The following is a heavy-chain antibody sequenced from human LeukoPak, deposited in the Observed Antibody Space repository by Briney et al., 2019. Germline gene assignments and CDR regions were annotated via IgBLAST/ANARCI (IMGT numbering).Heavy chain of an antibody. V-gene: IGHV1-69*13. CDR1: GYTFTSYG. CDR3: ARSQKRHFLEWLLPTYNWFDP. J-gene: IGHJ5*02. D-gene: IGHD3-3*01. Sequence: SVKVSCKASGYTFTSYGISWVRQAPGQGLEWMGGIIPIFGTADYAQKFQGRVTITADESTSTAYMELSSLRSEDTAVYYCARSQKRHFLEWLLPTYNWFDPWGQGTLVTVSS. CDR2: IIPIFGTA.